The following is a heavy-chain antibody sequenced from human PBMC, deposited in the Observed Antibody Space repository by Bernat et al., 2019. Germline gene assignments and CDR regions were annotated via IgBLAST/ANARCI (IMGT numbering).Heavy chain of an antibody. CDR3: ARVEAEAMSAGYFGY. Sequence: QVQLQESGPGLVKPSQTLSLTCTVPGGSISSGGSYWSWIRQHPGKGLEWIGDIYYSGSTYYNPSLKSRVTISVDTSRNQFSLKLSSVTAADTSVYYCARVEAEAMSAGYFGYWGQGTLVTVSS. CDR1: GGSISSGGSY. CDR2: IYYSGST. J-gene: IGHJ4*02. D-gene: IGHD3-10*01. V-gene: IGHV4-31*03.